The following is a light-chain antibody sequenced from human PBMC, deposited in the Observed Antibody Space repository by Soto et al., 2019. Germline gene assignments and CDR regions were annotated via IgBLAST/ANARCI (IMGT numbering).Light chain of an antibody. Sequence: DIKMTQSPSTLSASVGDRVTITCRASQSISSWLAWYQQKPGKAPKLLIYDASSLESGVPSRFSGSGSGTEFTLTISSLQPDDFATYYCQQYNSYSPWTFGQGTKV. CDR2: DAS. J-gene: IGKJ1*01. V-gene: IGKV1-5*01. CDR1: QSISSW. CDR3: QQYNSYSPWT.